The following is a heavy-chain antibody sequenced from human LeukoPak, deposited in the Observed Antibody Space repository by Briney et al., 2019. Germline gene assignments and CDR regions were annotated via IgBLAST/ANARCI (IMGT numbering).Heavy chain of an antibody. CDR3: TRDRVDDYLWGTYRIDS. V-gene: IGHV3-7*04. Sequence: GGSLRLSCATSGFTFSREWMSWVRQAPGKGLEWVANIKQHGSEKYHGDSVKGRFTISRDDAKNSLFLQMNSLRAEDTAVYYCTRDRVDDYLWGTYRIDSWGQGTLVTVSS. CDR1: GFTFSREW. D-gene: IGHD3-16*02. J-gene: IGHJ4*02. CDR2: IKQHGSEK.